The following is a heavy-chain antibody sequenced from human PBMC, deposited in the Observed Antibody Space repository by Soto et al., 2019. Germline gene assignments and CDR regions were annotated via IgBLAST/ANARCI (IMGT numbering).Heavy chain of an antibody. Sequence: VKVSCKASGYTFTGYYRHWVRHAPGQGLEWMGWINPNSGGTNYAQKFQGWVTMTRDTSISTAYMELSRLRSDDTAVYYCASRGTGGTGGMDVWGQGTTVTVSS. V-gene: IGHV1-2*04. CDR1: GYTFTGYY. CDR2: INPNSGGT. D-gene: IGHD2-8*02. J-gene: IGHJ6*02. CDR3: ASRGTGGTGGMDV.